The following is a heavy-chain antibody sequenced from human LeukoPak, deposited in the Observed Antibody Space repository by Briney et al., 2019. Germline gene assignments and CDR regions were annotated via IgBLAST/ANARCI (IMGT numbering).Heavy chain of an antibody. Sequence: PGGSLRLSCAASGFTFSNYAMSWVRQAPGKGLEWVSAISGSGGSTYYADSVKGRLTISRDNSKNTLYLQMNSLRAEDTAVYYCAKEFSPPTLAAADYYYYYMDVWGKGTTVTVSS. CDR3: AKEFSPPTLAAADYYYYYMDV. J-gene: IGHJ6*03. V-gene: IGHV3-23*01. CDR1: GFTFSNYA. CDR2: ISGSGGST. D-gene: IGHD6-13*01.